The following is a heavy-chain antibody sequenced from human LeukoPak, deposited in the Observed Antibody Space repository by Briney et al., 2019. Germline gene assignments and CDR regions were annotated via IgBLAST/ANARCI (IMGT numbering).Heavy chain of an antibody. V-gene: IGHV1-2*02. CDR3: AATAMVTEAPFDY. Sequence: ASVKVSCKASGYTFTGYYMHWVRQAPGQGLEWMGWINPNSGGTNYAQKFQGRVTMTRDTSISTAYMELSRLRSDDTAVYYCAATAMVTEAPFDYWGQGTLVTVSS. D-gene: IGHD5-18*01. CDR1: GYTFTGYY. J-gene: IGHJ4*02. CDR2: INPNSGGT.